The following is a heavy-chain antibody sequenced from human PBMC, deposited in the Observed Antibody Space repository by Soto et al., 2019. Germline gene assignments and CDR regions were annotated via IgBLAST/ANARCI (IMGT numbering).Heavy chain of an antibody. CDR3: ARGSWNDVAYFDY. CDR1: GGSISSSSYY. Sequence: PSETLSLTCTVSGGSISSSSYYWGWIRQPPGKGLEWIGSIYYSGSTYYNPSLKSRVTISVDTSKNQFSLKLSSVTAADTAVYYCARGSWNDVAYFDYWGQGTLVTVSS. CDR2: IYYSGST. V-gene: IGHV4-39*01. J-gene: IGHJ4*02. D-gene: IGHD1-1*01.